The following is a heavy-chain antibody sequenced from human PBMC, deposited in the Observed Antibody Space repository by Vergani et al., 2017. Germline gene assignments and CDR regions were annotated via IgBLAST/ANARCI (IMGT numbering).Heavy chain of an antibody. V-gene: IGHV4-30-4*01. J-gene: IGHJ6*03. Sequence: QVQLQESGPGLVKPSQTLSLTCTVSGGSISSGDYYWSWIRQPPGKGLEWIGYIYYSGSTYYNPSLKSRVTISVDTSKNQFSLKLSSVTAADTAVYYCARVKQLDHYYYYYMDVWGKGTTVTVSS. CDR2: IYYSGST. CDR1: GGSISSGDYY. CDR3: ARVKQLDHYYYYYMDV. D-gene: IGHD6-6*01.